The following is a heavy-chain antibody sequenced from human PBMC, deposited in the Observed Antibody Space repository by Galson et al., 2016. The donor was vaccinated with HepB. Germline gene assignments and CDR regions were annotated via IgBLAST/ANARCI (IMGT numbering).Heavy chain of an antibody. D-gene: IGHD4-17*01. CDR1: GYSFTSYW. CDR3: ARQSDYASPRIEY. J-gene: IGHJ4*02. CDR2: IEPSDSYT. V-gene: IGHV5-10-1*01. Sequence: QSGAEVKKPGESLRISCKGSGYSFTSYWITWVRLMPGKGLEWMGRIEPSDSYTNYSPSFQGHVTTSGDKSISTAYLQWSSLKASDTAMYYCARQSDYASPRIEYWGQGTLVTVSS.